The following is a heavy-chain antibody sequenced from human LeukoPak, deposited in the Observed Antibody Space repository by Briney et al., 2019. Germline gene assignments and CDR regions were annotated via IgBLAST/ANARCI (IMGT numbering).Heavy chain of an antibody. CDR1: GYTFTVTGYY. Sequence: ASVKVSCKASGYTFTVTGYYMHWVRQAPGQGLEWMGWINPNSGGTNYAQKLQGRVTMTTDTSTSTAYMELRSLISDDAAVYYCARGDDYGDYWGLYWGQGTLVTVSS. CDR3: ARGDDYGDYWGLY. V-gene: IGHV1-2*02. D-gene: IGHD4-17*01. CDR2: INPNSGGT. J-gene: IGHJ4*02.